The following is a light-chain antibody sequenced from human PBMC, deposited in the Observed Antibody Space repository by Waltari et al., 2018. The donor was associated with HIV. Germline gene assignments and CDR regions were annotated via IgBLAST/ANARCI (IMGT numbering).Light chain of an antibody. CDR2: EVS. V-gene: IGLV2-14*01. CDR3: SSYTSSSTPYV. Sequence: QSAVSQPASVYGSPGQSITISCTGTSSDVGGYNYFSGYQQHPGNAPKLMIYEVSNLPSWVANRCAGSKSGDTASLTISALQAEDESDYYCSSYTSSSTPYVFGTGTKVTVL. J-gene: IGLJ1*01. CDR1: SSDVGGYNY.